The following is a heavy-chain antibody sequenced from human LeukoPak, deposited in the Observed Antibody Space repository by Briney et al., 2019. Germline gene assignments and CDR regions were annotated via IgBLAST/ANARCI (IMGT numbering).Heavy chain of an antibody. V-gene: IGHV4-34*01. D-gene: IGHD3-10*01. J-gene: IGHJ4*02. CDR1: GGSFSGYY. CDR2: INHRGST. Sequence: SETLSLTCAVYGGSFSGYYWSWIRQPPGKGLEWIGEINHRGSTNYNPSLKSRVTISVDTSKNQFSLKLSSVTAADTAVYYCARGQMVRGVIGHYFDYWGQGTLVTVSS. CDR3: ARGQMVRGVIGHYFDY.